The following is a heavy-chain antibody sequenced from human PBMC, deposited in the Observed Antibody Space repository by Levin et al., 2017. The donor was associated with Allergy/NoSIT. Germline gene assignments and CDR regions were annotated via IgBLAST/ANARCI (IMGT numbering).Heavy chain of an antibody. CDR1: GASRFTFSKYD. D-gene: IGHD3-10*01. Sequence: GGSLRLSCAASGASRFTFSKYDIHWVRQTTEKRLEWVSTIDTSGATYYPDSVQGRFTISRESAENSLFLQMNSLRAGDTAVYYCTKSGPSYYGSGNNFDYWGQGALVTVSS. J-gene: IGHJ4*02. V-gene: IGHV3-13*01. CDR2: IDTSGAT. CDR3: TKSGPSYYGSGNNFDY.